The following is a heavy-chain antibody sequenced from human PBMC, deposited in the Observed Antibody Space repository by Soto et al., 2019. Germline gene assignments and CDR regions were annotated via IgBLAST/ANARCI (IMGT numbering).Heavy chain of an antibody. D-gene: IGHD2-2*01. J-gene: IGHJ6*02. Sequence: ASVKVSCKASGGTFSSYAISWVRQAPGQGLEWMGGIIPIFGTANYAQKFQGSVTITADKSTSTAYMELSSLRSEDAAVYYCARLRTKGYYGMDVWGQGTTVTVSS. V-gene: IGHV1-69*06. CDR3: ARLRTKGYYGMDV. CDR2: IIPIFGTA. CDR1: GGTFSSYA.